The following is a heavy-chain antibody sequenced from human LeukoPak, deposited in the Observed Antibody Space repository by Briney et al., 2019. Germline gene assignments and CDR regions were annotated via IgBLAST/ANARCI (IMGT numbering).Heavy chain of an antibody. V-gene: IGHV3-30*02. CDR1: GFTFSNYG. J-gene: IGHJ4*02. Sequence: AGGSLRLSCAASGFTFSNYGMHWVRQAPGKGLEWVAFIRYDGSNKYYADSVKGRFTISRDNSKNTLYLQMNSLRAEDTAVYYCAKAQPGSIAVAGTSDYWGQGTLVTVSS. CDR3: AKAQPGSIAVAGTSDY. D-gene: IGHD6-19*01. CDR2: IRYDGSNK.